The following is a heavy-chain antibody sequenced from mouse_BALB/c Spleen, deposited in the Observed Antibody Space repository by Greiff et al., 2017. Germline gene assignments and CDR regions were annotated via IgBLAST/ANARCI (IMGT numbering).Heavy chain of an antibody. D-gene: IGHD4-1*01. CDR1: GYSFTSYW. V-gene: IGHV1S126*01. Sequence: VQLQQSGPQLVRPGASVKISCKASGYSFTSYWMHWVKQRPGQGLEWIGMIDPSDSETRLNQKFKDKATLTADKSSSTAYMQLSSLASEDSAVYYCARGPKLGREYWGQGTTLTVSS. CDR3: ARGPKLGREY. CDR2: IDPSDSET. J-gene: IGHJ2*01.